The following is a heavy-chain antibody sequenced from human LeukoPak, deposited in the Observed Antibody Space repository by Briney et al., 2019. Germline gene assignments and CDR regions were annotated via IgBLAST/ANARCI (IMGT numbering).Heavy chain of an antibody. J-gene: IGHJ4*02. V-gene: IGHV3-33*01. Sequence: GGSLRLSCAASGFTFSSYGMHWVRQAPGKGLEWVAVIWYDGSNKYYADSVKGRFTISRDNAKNSLYLQMNSLRAEDTAVYYCARDGGGSYYDYWGQGTLVTVSS. CDR3: ARDGGGSYYDY. CDR2: IWYDGSNK. D-gene: IGHD1-26*01. CDR1: GFTFSSYG.